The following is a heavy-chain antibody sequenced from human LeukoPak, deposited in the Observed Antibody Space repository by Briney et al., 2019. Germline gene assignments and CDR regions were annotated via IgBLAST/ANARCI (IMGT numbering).Heavy chain of an antibody. D-gene: IGHD3-22*01. V-gene: IGHV4-59*01. CDR1: GGSISSDY. J-gene: IGHJ4*02. CDR3: AKEGSSGLFDS. CDR2: IYYLGAT. Sequence: SETLSLTCTVSGGSISSDYWSWIRQPPGKGLEWIGYIYYLGATNYNPSLESRVAISTDTSKTQFSLKVTSETAADTAVYYCAKEGSSGLFDSWGQGILVTVSS.